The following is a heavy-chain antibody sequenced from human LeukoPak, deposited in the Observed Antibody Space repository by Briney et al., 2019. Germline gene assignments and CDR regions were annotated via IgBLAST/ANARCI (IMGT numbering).Heavy chain of an antibody. J-gene: IGHJ4*02. Sequence: GGSLRLSCAASGFKFDDRGMSWVRQAPGKGLEWVSGLNWSGGKTGYADSVKGRFTISRDNSKNFVVLRMNSLRVEDTAFYYCARSASVAADYYFDSWGQGTLVTVSS. V-gene: IGHV3-20*04. CDR2: LNWSGGKT. CDR3: ARSASVAADYYFDS. CDR1: GFKFDDRG. D-gene: IGHD6-19*01.